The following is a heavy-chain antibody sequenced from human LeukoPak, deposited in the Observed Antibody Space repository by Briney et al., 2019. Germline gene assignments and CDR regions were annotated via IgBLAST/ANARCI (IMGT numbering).Heavy chain of an antibody. J-gene: IGHJ6*03. CDR1: GGSISSSSYY. D-gene: IGHD1-26*01. V-gene: IGHV4-39*07. CDR2: IFYSGST. Sequence: SETLSLTCTVSGGSISSSSYYWGWIRQPPGKGLEWIGNIFYSGSTYYNPSLKSRVTISVDTSKNQFSLKLSSVTAADTAVYYCARDPYSGSYGNYYYYFMDVWGKGTTVTISS. CDR3: ARDPYSGSYGNYYYYFMDV.